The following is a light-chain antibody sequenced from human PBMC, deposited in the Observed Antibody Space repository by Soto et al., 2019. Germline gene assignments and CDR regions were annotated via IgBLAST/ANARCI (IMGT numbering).Light chain of an antibody. CDR3: QQYFASSWT. CDR1: QSIGNRY. J-gene: IGKJ1*01. CDR2: ATS. V-gene: IGKV3-20*01. Sequence: EIVLMQSPGTLSSSPGERATLSCRASQSIGNRYFAWYQHKPGQAPRLLIYATSSRATGIPDRFGGSRSGTDFTLTINRLEPEDFAVYYCQQYFASSWTFGQGTKVDIK.